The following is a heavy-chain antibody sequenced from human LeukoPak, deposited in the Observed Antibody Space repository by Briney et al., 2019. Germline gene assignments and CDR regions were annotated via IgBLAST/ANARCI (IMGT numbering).Heavy chain of an antibody. CDR1: GDFITATCYS. V-gene: IGHV4-39*02. CDR2: IYYSANT. Sequence: SETLTLTCSVSGDFITATCYSWARIRQPPGKGLEWIGSIYYSANTNYDPSLQIPVTMSLDTSRRQFSLIISSVSAAATAVYFCVRDIMDTYGLTSFYPRGEGTLVTVSS. CDR3: VRDIMDTYGLTSFYP. J-gene: IGHJ5*02. D-gene: IGHD3-16*01.